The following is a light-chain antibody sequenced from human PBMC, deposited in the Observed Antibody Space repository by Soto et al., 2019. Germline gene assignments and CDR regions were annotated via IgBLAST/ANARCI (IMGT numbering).Light chain of an antibody. CDR1: QSVSRY. CDR2: GAS. J-gene: IGKJ2*01. CDR3: LQYGSSPYT. Sequence: EIVMTQSPGILSLSPGERATLSCRASQSVSRYLNWFQHKPGQAPRLLIYGASSRAAGIPDRFSGSGSGTDFPLTISRLEPEDFAVFYCLQYGSSPYTFGQGTKLEIK. V-gene: IGKV3-20*01.